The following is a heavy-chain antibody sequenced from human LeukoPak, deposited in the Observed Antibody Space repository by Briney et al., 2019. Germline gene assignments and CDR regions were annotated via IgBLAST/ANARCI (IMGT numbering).Heavy chain of an antibody. CDR1: GGSISSYY. Sequence: SETLSLTCTVSGGSISSYYWSWIRQPPGKELEWIAYIDYRGSTTYNPSLKSRVTISVDTSRNQFSLKLSSVTAADTAVYYCARSRSGYSYDHAAFDIWGQGTMVTVSS. CDR2: IDYRGST. D-gene: IGHD5-18*01. V-gene: IGHV4-59*01. CDR3: ARSRSGYSYDHAAFDI. J-gene: IGHJ3*02.